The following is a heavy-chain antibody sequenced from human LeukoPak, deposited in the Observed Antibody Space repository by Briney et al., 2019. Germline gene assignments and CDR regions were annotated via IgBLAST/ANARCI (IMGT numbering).Heavy chain of an antibody. CDR3: AKRVSGWYLVDY. J-gene: IGHJ4*02. CDR1: AFIFSSYA. V-gene: IGHV3-23*01. D-gene: IGHD6-19*01. CDR2: ITGSGSST. Sequence: GGSLRLAWAAAAFIFSSYAMGWVRQAPGEGGGWVSAITGSGSSTFYAAAVKGRFTISKDNSKNTLYLQMNRLSAEATAVYYCAKRVSGWYLVDYWGQGALVTVSS.